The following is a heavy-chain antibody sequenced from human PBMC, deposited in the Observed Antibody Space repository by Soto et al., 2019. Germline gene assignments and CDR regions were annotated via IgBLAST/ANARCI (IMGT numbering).Heavy chain of an antibody. Sequence: PSETLSLTCTVSGGSISSGTYYWSWIRQHPGKGLDWIGHIYYLGSTYYNPSLESRLTISVDTSKNQFSLRLSSVTAADTAVYYCARLRKGLEGYFDFWGQGTVVTVSS. CDR3: ARLRKGLEGYFDF. V-gene: IGHV4-31*03. CDR2: IYYLGST. J-gene: IGHJ4*02. CDR1: GGSISSGTYY.